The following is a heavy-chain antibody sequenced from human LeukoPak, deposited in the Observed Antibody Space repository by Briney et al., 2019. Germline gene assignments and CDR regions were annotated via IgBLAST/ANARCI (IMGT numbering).Heavy chain of an antibody. Sequence: ASVKVSCKAPGGTFSSYAISWVRQAPGQGLEWMGRIIPILGIANYAQKFQGRVTITADKSTSTAYMELSSLRSEDTAVYYCAKDSPYSSSRYGMDVWGQGTTVTVSS. CDR3: AKDSPYSSSRYGMDV. J-gene: IGHJ6*02. CDR1: GGTFSSYA. V-gene: IGHV1-69*04. CDR2: IIPILGIA. D-gene: IGHD6-13*01.